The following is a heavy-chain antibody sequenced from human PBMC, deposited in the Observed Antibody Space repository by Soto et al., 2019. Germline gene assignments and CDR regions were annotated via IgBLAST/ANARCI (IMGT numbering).Heavy chain of an antibody. J-gene: IGHJ3*02. V-gene: IGHV3-23*01. Sequence: EVRLLESGGGFVQPGGSLRLSCAASGFTFSNYAMSWVRQTPGRVLEWVSTISDSGVSTYYADSVKGRFAISRDKSINTLFLQMNSLRAEDTAVYYCAKDGGIDLVISKLLFEIWGHGTMVTVSS. CDR2: ISDSGVST. CDR1: GFTFSNYA. CDR3: AKDGGIDLVISKLLFEI. D-gene: IGHD3-22*01.